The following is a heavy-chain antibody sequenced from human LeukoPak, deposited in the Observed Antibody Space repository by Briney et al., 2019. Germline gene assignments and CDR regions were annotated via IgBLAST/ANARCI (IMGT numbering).Heavy chain of an antibody. CDR1: GFPFSNYG. V-gene: IGHV3-30*02. D-gene: IGHD1/OR15-1a*01. CDR3: VWRPRPSYQQKDYFDH. J-gene: IGHJ4*02. CDR2: FRQYGSSA. Sequence: PGGSLRLSCAASGFPFSNYGMHWVRQAPGKGLEWVAFFRQYGSSAFYSDSVKGRFTISRDTSKNTLYLQMNGLREEDTAMYYCVWRPRPSYQQKDYFDHWGQGTLVTVSS.